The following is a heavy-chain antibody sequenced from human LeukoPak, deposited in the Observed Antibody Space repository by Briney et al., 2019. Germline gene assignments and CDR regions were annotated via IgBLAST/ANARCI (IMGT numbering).Heavy chain of an antibody. CDR1: GFTFSSYS. CDR3: ARGRTRRFDP. Sequence: EGSLRLSCAASGFTFSSYSMNWVRQAPGKGLEWVSSISSSSSYIYYADSVKGRFTISRDNAKNSLYLQMNSLRAEDTAVYYCARGRTRRFDPWGQGTLVTVSS. CDR2: ISSSSSYI. V-gene: IGHV3-21*01. D-gene: IGHD3-3*01. J-gene: IGHJ5*02.